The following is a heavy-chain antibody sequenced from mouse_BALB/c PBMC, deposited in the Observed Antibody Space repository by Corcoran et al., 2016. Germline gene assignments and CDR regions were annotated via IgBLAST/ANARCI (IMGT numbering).Heavy chain of an antibody. V-gene: IGHV1S136*01. CDR1: GYTFISYV. CDR2: INPYNDGT. CDR3: ARLYPGIARDY. J-gene: IGHJ4*01. Sequence: EVQLQQSGPELVKPGASVKMSCKASGYTFISYVMLWVKQKPGQGLEWIGYINPYNDGTKYNEKFKGKATLTSDKSSSTAYMERSRLTSEDSAVYYCARLYPGIARDYWGQGTSVTVSS.